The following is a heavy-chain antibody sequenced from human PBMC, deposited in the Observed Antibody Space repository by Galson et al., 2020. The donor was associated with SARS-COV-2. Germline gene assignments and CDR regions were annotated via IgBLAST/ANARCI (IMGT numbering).Heavy chain of an antibody. J-gene: IGHJ2*01. Sequence: SETLSLTCTVSGGSISSHYWSWMRQTPGKGLEWIGFIYSSGTTNYNPSIKSRVTISVDTSKNQFSLKLSSVTAADTAVYYCASYYDNSGYSDLWGRGTQVTVSS. CDR2: IYSSGTT. CDR1: GGSISSHY. CDR3: ASYYDNSGYSDL. D-gene: IGHD3-22*01. V-gene: IGHV4-59*11.